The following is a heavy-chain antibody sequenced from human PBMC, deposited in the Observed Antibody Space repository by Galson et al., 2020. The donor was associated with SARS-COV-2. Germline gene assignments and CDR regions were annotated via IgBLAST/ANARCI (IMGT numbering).Heavy chain of an antibody. D-gene: IGHD3-22*01. CDR2: IRSKAHGETI. CDR1: GFTFGDYA. J-gene: IGHJ4*02. Sequence: GESLKISCTTSGFTFGDYAMSWFRQAPGKGLEWVGFIRSKAHGETIEYAASVKGRFTISRDDSRSIAYLQMNSLKTEDTAVYYCARHRGFTMMVVGYWGQGTLVTVSS. CDR3: ARHRGFTMMVVGY. V-gene: IGHV3-49*03.